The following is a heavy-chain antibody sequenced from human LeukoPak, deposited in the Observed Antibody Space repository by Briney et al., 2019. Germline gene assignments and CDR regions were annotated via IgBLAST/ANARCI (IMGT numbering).Heavy chain of an antibody. D-gene: IGHD6-6*01. CDR2: IYPGDSDT. V-gene: IGHV5-51*01. CDR1: GYSFSTYW. Sequence: GESLKISCKGSGYSFSTYWIAWVRQMPGKGLEWMGIIYPGDSDTRYSPSLQGQVTISVDKSISTAYLQWSSLKASDTAMYYCARLVAADGSSSDLHYWGQGTLVTVSS. CDR3: ARLVAADGSSSDLHY. J-gene: IGHJ4*02.